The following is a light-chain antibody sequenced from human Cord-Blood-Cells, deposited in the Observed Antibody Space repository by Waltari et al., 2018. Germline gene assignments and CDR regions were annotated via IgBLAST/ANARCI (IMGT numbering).Light chain of an antibody. CDR3: SSYTSSSTLV. CDR1: SSDVCGYNY. CDR2: DVS. J-gene: IGLJ3*02. V-gene: IGLV2-14*01. Sequence: QSALTQPASVSGSPGQSITISCTGTSSDVCGYNYVSWYQQHPGKAPKLMIYDVSKRPSGVSNRFSGSKSGNPASLTISGLQAEDEADYYCSSYTSSSTLVFGGGTKLTVL.